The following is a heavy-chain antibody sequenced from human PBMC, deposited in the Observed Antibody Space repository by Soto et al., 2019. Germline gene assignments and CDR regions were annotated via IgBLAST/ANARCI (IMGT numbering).Heavy chain of an antibody. CDR2: IYYSGST. CDR3: ARVTVTQDFDY. CDR1: GGSISSYY. V-gene: IGHV4-59*01. J-gene: IGHJ4*02. Sequence: SETLSLTCTVSGGSISSYYWSWIRQPPGKGLEWIGYIYYSGSTNYNPSLKSRVTISVDTSKNQFSLKLSSVTAADTAVYYCARVTVTQDFDYWGQGTLVTVSS. D-gene: IGHD2-21*02.